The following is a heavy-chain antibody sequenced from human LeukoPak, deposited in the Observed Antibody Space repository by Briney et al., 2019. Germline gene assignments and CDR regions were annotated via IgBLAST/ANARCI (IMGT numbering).Heavy chain of an antibody. V-gene: IGHV3-30-3*01. CDR3: AKDRERTSSSYYYMDV. D-gene: IGHD2-2*01. J-gene: IGHJ6*03. Sequence: GRSLRLSCAASGFTFSSYAMHWVRQAPGKGLEWVAVISYDGSNKYYADSVKGRFTISRDNSKNTLYLQMNSLRAEDTAVYYCAKDRERTSSSYYYMDVWGKGTTVTVSS. CDR1: GFTFSSYA. CDR2: ISYDGSNK.